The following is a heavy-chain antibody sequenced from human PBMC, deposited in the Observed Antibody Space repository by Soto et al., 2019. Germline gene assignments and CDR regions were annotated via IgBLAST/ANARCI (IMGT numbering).Heavy chain of an antibody. V-gene: IGHV3-9*01. D-gene: IGHD4-17*01. J-gene: IGHJ3*02. Sequence: GGSLRLSCAASGFTFDDYAMHWVRQAPGKGLEWVSGISWNSGSIGYADSVKGRFTISRDNAKNSLYLQMNSLRAEDTALYYCAKYEGRRKTYGAYVIGNAFHIGGQGKMVTV. CDR2: ISWNSGSI. CDR1: GFTFDDYA. CDR3: AKYEGRRKTYGAYVIGNAFHI.